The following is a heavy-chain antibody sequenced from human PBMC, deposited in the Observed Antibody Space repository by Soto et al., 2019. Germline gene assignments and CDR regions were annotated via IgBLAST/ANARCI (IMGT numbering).Heavy chain of an antibody. Sequence: GGSMRLCYAALGVTISGYAMSWVPQAPGKRLAWVSSISSTTNYIYYADSMKGRFTVSRDNAKNSVYLEMNSLRAEDTAVYYCARESEDFTSNFDYWGQGTLVTVSS. CDR3: ARESEDFTSNFDY. J-gene: IGHJ4*02. V-gene: IGHV3-21*01. CDR2: ISSTTNYI. CDR1: GVTISGYA.